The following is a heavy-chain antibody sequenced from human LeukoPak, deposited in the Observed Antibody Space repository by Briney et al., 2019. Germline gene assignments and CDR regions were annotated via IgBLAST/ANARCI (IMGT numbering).Heavy chain of an antibody. J-gene: IGHJ4*02. V-gene: IGHV3-53*01. CDR2: IYSGGST. CDR1: GFTFSSYA. Sequence: AGGSLRLSCAASGFTFSSYAMSWVRQAPGKGLEWVSVIYSGGSTYYADSVKGRFTISRDNSKNTLYLQMNSLRAEDTAVYYCARGVAAAGTADYWGQGTLVTVSS. D-gene: IGHD6-13*01. CDR3: ARGVAAAGTADY.